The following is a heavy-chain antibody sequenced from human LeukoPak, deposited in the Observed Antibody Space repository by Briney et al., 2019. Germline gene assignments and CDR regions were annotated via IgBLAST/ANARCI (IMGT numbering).Heavy chain of an antibody. V-gene: IGHV4-4*07. CDR1: GGSIRSYF. CDR3: ARAGYTSTCTFDY. D-gene: IGHD6-13*01. Sequence: SETLTLTCSVSGGSIRSYFWSWIRQSAGRGLEHIGRIYSTGSTNYSPSLKSRVSMSVDTSKNQFSLTLRSVTAADTAIYYCARAGYTSTCTFDYWGQGTLVTVSS. CDR2: IYSTGST. J-gene: IGHJ4*02.